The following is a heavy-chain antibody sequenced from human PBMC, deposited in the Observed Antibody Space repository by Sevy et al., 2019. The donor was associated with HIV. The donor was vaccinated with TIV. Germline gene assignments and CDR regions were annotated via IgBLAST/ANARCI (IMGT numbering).Heavy chain of an antibody. J-gene: IGHJ4*02. D-gene: IGHD1-1*01. Sequence: SETLSLTCTVSGGSISSSSYYWDWIRQPPGKGLEWIAIIYYSGSTYYNPSLKSRVSIFIDTSKNQFSLKLSPVTAADTALYYCARLSLSRGVTTGSYYFDYWGQGTLVTVSS. CDR3: ARLSLSRGVTTGSYYFDY. V-gene: IGHV4-39*01. CDR2: IYYSGST. CDR1: GGSISSSSYY.